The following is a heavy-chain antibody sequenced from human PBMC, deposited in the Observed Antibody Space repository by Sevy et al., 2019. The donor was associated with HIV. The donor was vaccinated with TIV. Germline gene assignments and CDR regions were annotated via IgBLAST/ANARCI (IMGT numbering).Heavy chain of an antibody. CDR2: IHSDDTT. D-gene: IGHD5-18*01. Sequence: GGSLRLSCAASGFTVNSNYMTWVRQAPGKGLEGVSVIHSDDTTYHADSVKDGFTISRDNFKNTLYLNMSSLRAEDTAVYYCARGKSGYGYALNYWGQGTLVTVSS. CDR1: GFTVNSNY. CDR3: ARGKSGYGYALNY. V-gene: IGHV3-66*01. J-gene: IGHJ4*02.